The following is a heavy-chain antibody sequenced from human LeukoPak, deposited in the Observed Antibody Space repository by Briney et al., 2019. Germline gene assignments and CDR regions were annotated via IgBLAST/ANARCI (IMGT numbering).Heavy chain of an antibody. D-gene: IGHD6-13*01. CDR1: GDSVSSNSAA. CDR2: TYYRSKWYN. J-gene: IGHJ6*03. Sequence: SQTLSLTCAISGDSVSSNSAAWNWIRQSPSRGLEWLGRTYYRSKWYNDYAVSVKSRITINPDTSKNQFSLQLNSVTPEDTAVYYCAREDRQQVEYYSHYYMDVWGKGTTVTISS. V-gene: IGHV6-1*01. CDR3: AREDRQQVEYYSHYYMDV.